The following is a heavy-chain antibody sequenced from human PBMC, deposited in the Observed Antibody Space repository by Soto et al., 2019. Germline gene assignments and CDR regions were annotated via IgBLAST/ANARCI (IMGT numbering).Heavy chain of an antibody. J-gene: IGHJ5*02. CDR3: ARPHYCTNGVCYSWFDP. CDR2: IIPIFGTA. Sequence: SVKVSCKXSGGTFSSYAISWVRQAPGQGLEWMGGIIPIFGTANYAQKFQGRVTITADESTSTAYMELSSLRSEDTAVYYCARPHYCTNGVCYSWFDPWGQGTLVTVSS. D-gene: IGHD2-8*01. V-gene: IGHV1-69*13. CDR1: GGTFSSYA.